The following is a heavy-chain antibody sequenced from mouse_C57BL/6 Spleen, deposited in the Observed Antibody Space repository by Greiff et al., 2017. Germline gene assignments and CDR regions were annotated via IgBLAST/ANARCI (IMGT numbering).Heavy chain of an antibody. Sequence: QVQLKQSGAELVKPGASVKISCKASGYAFSSYWMNWVKQRPGKGLEWIGQIYPGDGDTNYNGKFKGKATLTADKSSSTAYMQLSSLTSEDSAVYFCARTPFYDGYAMDYWGQGTSVTVSS. CDR3: ARTPFYDGYAMDY. CDR2: IYPGDGDT. D-gene: IGHD2-12*01. J-gene: IGHJ4*01. CDR1: GYAFSSYW. V-gene: IGHV1-80*01.